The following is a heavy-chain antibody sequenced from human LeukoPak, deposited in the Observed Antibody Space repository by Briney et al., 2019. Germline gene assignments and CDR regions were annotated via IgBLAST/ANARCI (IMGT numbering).Heavy chain of an antibody. CDR3: ARAGDISDGGGYDY. CDR2: VNPNIGDT. D-gene: IGHD3-22*01. J-gene: IGHJ4*02. Sequence: ASVKVSCKASRYTFIDCYIHWVRQAPAQGLESMGWVNPNIGDTNYAQKFQGRVTMIRDTSSSTAFMELSSRVSAAPAADYCARAGDISDGGGYDYWGQGTLVTVSS. V-gene: IGHV1-2*02. CDR1: RYTFIDCY.